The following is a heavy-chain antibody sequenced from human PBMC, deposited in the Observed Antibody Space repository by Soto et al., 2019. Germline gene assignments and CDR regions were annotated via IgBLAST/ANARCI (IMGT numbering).Heavy chain of an antibody. CDR2: IYHSGDT. Sequence: SETLSLTCAVSGVSISSSNWWSWVRQPPGKGLEWIGEIYHSGDTNYNPSLKSRVTISVDKSKNQFSLKLNSVTAADTAVYYCASKYGSGSYYVEYWGKGTLVTVS. CDR1: GVSISSSNW. V-gene: IGHV4-4*02. J-gene: IGHJ4*02. CDR3: ASKYGSGSYYVEY. D-gene: IGHD3-10*01.